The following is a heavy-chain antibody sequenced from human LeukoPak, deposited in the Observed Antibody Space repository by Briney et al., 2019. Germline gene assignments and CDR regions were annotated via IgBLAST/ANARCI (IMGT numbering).Heavy chain of an antibody. CDR2: IYYSGST. Sequence: SETLSLTCTVSGGSISSYYWSWIRQPPGKGLEWIGYIYYSGSTNYNPSLKSRVTISVDTSKNQFSLKLSSVTAADTAVYYCARVTGGYSYGLYYYYYMDVWGKGTTVTISS. J-gene: IGHJ6*03. D-gene: IGHD5-18*01. V-gene: IGHV4-59*12. CDR3: ARVTGGYSYGLYYYYYMDV. CDR1: GGSISSYY.